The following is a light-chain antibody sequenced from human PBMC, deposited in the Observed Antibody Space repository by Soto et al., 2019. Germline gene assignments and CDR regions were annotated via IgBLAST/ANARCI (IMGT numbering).Light chain of an antibody. V-gene: IGLV2-14*01. J-gene: IGLJ2*01. Sequence: QSVLTQPASVSGSPGQSNTISCTGTSSDVGGYNYVSWYQQHPGKAPKLMIYDVSNRPSGVSNRFSGSKSGNTASLTISGLQAEDEADYYCSSYTSSSTPVVFGGGTKLTVL. CDR2: DVS. CDR1: SSDVGGYNY. CDR3: SSYTSSSTPVV.